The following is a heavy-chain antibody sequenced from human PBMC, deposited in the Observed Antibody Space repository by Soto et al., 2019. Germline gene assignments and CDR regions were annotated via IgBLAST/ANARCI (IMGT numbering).Heavy chain of an antibody. Sequence: PSETLSLTCTVCGGSISSYYWSWIRQPPGKGLEWIGYIYYSGSTNYNPSLKSRVTISVDTSKNQFSLKLSSVTAADTAVYYCASSSRRNDFWSGYYFDWFDPWGQGTLVTVSS. V-gene: IGHV4-59*08. CDR2: IYYSGST. J-gene: IGHJ5*02. D-gene: IGHD3-3*01. CDR3: ASSSRRNDFWSGYYFDWFDP. CDR1: GGSISSYY.